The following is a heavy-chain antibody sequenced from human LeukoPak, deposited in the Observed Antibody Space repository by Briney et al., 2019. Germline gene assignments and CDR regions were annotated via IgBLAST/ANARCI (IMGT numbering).Heavy chain of an antibody. CDR2: ISSSSSTI. J-gene: IGHJ3*02. V-gene: IGHV3-48*01. Sequence: GGSLRLSCAASGFTFSSYSMNWVRQAPGKGLEWVSYISSSSSTIYYADSVKGRFTISRDNAKNSLYLQMNSLRAEDTAVYYCARVGSKQPSMINAFDIWGQGTMVTVSS. CDR3: ARVGSKQPSMINAFDI. D-gene: IGHD3-16*01. CDR1: GFTFSSYS.